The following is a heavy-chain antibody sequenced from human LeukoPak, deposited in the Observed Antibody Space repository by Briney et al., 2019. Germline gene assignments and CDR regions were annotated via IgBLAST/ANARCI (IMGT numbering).Heavy chain of an antibody. V-gene: IGHV3-9*01. Sequence: GRSLRLSCAASGFTFDDYAMHWVRQAPGKGLEWVSGISWNSGSIGYADSVKGRFTISRDNAKNSLYLQMNSLRAEDTALYYCAAQRYSGSYLRFDPWGQGTLVTVS. CDR1: GFTFDDYA. J-gene: IGHJ5*02. D-gene: IGHD1-26*01. CDR2: ISWNSGSI. CDR3: AAQRYSGSYLRFDP.